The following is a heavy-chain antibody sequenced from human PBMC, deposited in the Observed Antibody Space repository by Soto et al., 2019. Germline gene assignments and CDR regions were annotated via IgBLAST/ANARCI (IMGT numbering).Heavy chain of an antibody. Sequence: ASVKVSCKASGYTFTSYGISWVRQAPGQGLEWMGWISGYNGHTNYAQKLQGRVTMTTDTSTSTAYMELRSLRSDDTAAYYCARGVYGSGGYGGEDNYFDYWGQGTLVTVSS. CDR2: ISGYNGHT. CDR1: GYTFTSYG. V-gene: IGHV1-18*04. D-gene: IGHD6-19*01. CDR3: ARGVYGSGGYGGEDNYFDY. J-gene: IGHJ4*02.